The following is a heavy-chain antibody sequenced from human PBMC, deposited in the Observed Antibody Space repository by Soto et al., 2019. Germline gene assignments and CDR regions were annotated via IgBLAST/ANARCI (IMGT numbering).Heavy chain of an antibody. CDR1: GYTFTGYY. D-gene: IGHD5-12*01. J-gene: IGHJ4*02. V-gene: IGHV1-2*02. CDR2: INPNSGGT. CDR3: ASYVATTWGDFDY. Sequence: ASVEVSCKXSGYTFTGYYMHWVRQAPGQGLEWMGWINPNSGGTNYAQKFQGRVTMTRDTSISTAYMELSRLRSDDTAVYYCASYVATTWGDFDYWGQGTLVTV.